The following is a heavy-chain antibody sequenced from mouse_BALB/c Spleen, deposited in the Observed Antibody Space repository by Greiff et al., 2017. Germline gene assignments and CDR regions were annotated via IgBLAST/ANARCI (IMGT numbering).Heavy chain of an antibody. Sequence: QVQLQQPGAELVKPGASVKLSCKASGYTFTSYYMYWVKQRPGQGLEWIGGINPSNGGTNFNEKFKSKATLTVDKSSSTAYMQLSSLTSEDSAVYYCSRGGYGYDEAWFAYWGQGTLVTVSA. CDR3: SRGGYGYDEAWFAY. V-gene: IGHV1S81*02. CDR2: INPSNGGT. D-gene: IGHD2-2*01. CDR1: GYTFTSYY. J-gene: IGHJ3*01.